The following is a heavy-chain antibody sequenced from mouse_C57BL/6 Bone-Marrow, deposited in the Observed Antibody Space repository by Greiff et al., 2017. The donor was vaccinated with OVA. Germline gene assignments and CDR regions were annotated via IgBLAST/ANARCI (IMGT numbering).Heavy chain of an antibody. CDR2: IYPGSGNT. CDR1: GYTFTDYY. Sequence: VQLQQSGAELVRPGASVKLSCKASGYTFTDYYINWVKQRPGQGLEWIARIYPGSGNTYYNEKFKGKATLTAEKSSSTAYMQLSSLTSEDSAVYFCAIYDGPYWYFDVWGTGTTVTVSS. CDR3: AIYDGPYWYFDV. J-gene: IGHJ1*03. V-gene: IGHV1-76*01. D-gene: IGHD2-3*01.